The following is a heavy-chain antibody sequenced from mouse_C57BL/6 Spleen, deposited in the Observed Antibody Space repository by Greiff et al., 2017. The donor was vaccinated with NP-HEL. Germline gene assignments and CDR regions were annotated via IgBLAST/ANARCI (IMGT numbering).Heavy chain of an antibody. V-gene: IGHV2-2*01. J-gene: IGHJ4*01. CDR3: ARIYYDYDDGDYYAMDY. D-gene: IGHD2-4*01. Sequence: VHLVESGPGLVQPSQSLSITCTVSGFSLTSYGVHWVRQSPGKGLEWLGVIWSGGSTDYNAAFISRLSISKDKSKSQVFFKMNSLQADDTAIYYCARIYYDYDDGDYYAMDYWGQGTSVTVSS. CDR1: GFSLTSYG. CDR2: IWSGGST.